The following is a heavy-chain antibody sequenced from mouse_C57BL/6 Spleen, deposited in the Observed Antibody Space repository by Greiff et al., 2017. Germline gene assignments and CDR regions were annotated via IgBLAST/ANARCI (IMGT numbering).Heavy chain of an antibody. Sequence: QVHVKQPGAELVKPGASVKLSCKASGYTFTSYWMQWVNQRPGQGLEWIGEIDPSDSYTNYNQKFKGKATLTVDTSSSTAYMQLSSLTSEDSAVYYCARLGHWGQGTTLTVSS. CDR1: GYTFTSYW. J-gene: IGHJ2*01. V-gene: IGHV1-50*01. CDR3: ARLGH. D-gene: IGHD4-1*01. CDR2: IDPSDSYT.